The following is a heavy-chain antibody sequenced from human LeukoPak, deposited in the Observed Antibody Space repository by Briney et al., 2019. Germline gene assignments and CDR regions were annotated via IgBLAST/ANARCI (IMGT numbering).Heavy chain of an antibody. Sequence: TGGSLRLSCAASGFTLSSYSMNWVRQAPGKGLEXXXXXXXXXXYIYDADSREGRITISRDNPKISIYLQMNSLRAEDTAVYYCAREGYCSGGSCSQYYYGMDVWGQGTTVTVSS. CDR1: GFTLSSYS. CDR2: XXXXXXYI. D-gene: IGHD2-15*01. J-gene: IGHJ6*02. CDR3: AREGYCSGGSCSQYYYGMDV. V-gene: IGHV3-21*01.